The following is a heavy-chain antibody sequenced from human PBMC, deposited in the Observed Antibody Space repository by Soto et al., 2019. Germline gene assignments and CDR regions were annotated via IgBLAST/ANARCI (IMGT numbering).Heavy chain of an antibody. CDR3: ARVAPEYSSTPRRFDF. J-gene: IGHJ4*02. Sequence: EVQVLESGGGLVQPGGSLRLSCAASGFTFGIYAMSWVRQAPGKGLEWVSSISGSGGSIYYAHSVKGRFTISRDKTKNTLDLQMNSLRAEDTAVYHCARVAPEYSSTPRRFDFWGQGTLVTVSS. V-gene: IGHV3-23*01. CDR1: GFTFGIYA. CDR2: ISGSGGSI. D-gene: IGHD6-13*01.